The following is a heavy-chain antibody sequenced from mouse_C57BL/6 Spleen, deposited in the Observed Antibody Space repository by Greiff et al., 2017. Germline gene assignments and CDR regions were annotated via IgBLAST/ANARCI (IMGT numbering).Heavy chain of an antibody. V-gene: IGHV1-52*01. CDR1: GYTFTSYW. CDR3: ARGHYGSSSFAY. Sequence: VQLQQPGAELVRPGSSVKLSCKASGYTFTSYWMHWVKQRPIQGLEWIGNIDPSDSETHYNQKFKDKATLTVDKSSSTAYMQLSSLTSEDSAVYYCARGHYGSSSFAYWGQGTLVTVSA. J-gene: IGHJ3*01. D-gene: IGHD1-1*01. CDR2: IDPSDSET.